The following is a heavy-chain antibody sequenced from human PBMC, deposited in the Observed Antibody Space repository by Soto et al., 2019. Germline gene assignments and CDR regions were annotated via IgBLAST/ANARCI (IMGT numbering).Heavy chain of an antibody. CDR1: GFTFSDST. Sequence: EVQLVESGGGLVQPGGSLKLSCAASGFTFSDSTMHWVRQASGKGLEWVGRIRNKANSYATAYAASVKGRFTVSRDDSKNTAYLQMNGLKTEDTAVYYCTSSFAVVTAIAASWGQGTLVTVSS. CDR3: TSSFAVVTAIAAS. D-gene: IGHD2-21*02. J-gene: IGHJ5*02. CDR2: IRNKANSYAT. V-gene: IGHV3-73*02.